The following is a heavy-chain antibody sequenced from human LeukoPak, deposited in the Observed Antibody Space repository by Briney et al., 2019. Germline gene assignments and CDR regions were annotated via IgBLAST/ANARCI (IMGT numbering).Heavy chain of an antibody. D-gene: IGHD5-18*01. Sequence: GRSLRLSCTSSGFTFGDYAMSWFRQAPGKGLECVAFIRGKAYGGTTEYAASVKGRFIISRDDSKSIAYLQMNSLKTEDTAVYYCTKYSGRIDYWGQGTLVTVSS. J-gene: IGHJ4*02. CDR2: IRGKAYGGTT. V-gene: IGHV3-49*03. CDR1: GFTFGDYA. CDR3: TKYSGRIDY.